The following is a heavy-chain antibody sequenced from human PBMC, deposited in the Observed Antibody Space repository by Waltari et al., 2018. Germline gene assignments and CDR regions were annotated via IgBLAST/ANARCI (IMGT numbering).Heavy chain of an antibody. J-gene: IGHJ3*02. V-gene: IGHV4-31*03. CDR2: IYYSGST. Sequence: QVQLQESGPGLVKPSQTLSLTCTVSGGSISSGGYYCSWIRQPPGKGLEWIGYIYYSGSTYYNPSLKSRVTISVDTSKNQFSLKLSSVTAADTAVYYCARFHDYGDYKDAFDIWGQGTMVTVSS. CDR3: ARFHDYGDYKDAFDI. D-gene: IGHD4-17*01. CDR1: GGSISSGGYY.